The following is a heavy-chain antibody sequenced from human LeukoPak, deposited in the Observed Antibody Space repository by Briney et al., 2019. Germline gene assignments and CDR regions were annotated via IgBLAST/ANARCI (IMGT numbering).Heavy chain of an antibody. V-gene: IGHV4-59*08. CDR2: IYYSGST. Sequence: SETLSLTCTVSGGSISSYYWSWIRQPPGKGLEWIGYIYYSGSTNYNPSLKSRVTISVDTSKNQFSLKLSSVTAADTAVYYCARGLGQQLAWFDPWGQGTLVTVSS. J-gene: IGHJ5*02. CDR3: ARGLGQQLAWFDP. D-gene: IGHD6-13*01. CDR1: GGSISSYY.